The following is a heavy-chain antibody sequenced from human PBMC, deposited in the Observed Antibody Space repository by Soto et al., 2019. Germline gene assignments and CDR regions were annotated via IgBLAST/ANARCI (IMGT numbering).Heavy chain of an antibody. V-gene: IGHV1-3*01. Sequence: QVRRVQSGAEVQKPGASVKVSCKASGFTFVMYAIHWVRQAPGQGLEWMAWINAGNGHTTYSQKFQGRVTITRDTSARTVYMELRSLRFEDTATYYCARAGWFAEGYFDFWGQGTPVTVSS. CDR3: ARAGWFAEGYFDF. D-gene: IGHD3-10*01. CDR1: GFTFVMYA. CDR2: INAGNGHT. J-gene: IGHJ4*02.